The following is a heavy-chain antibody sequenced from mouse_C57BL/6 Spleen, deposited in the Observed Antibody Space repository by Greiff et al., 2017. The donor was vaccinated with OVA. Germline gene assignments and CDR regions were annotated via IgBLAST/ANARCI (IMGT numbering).Heavy chain of an antibody. CDR2: IYPSDSET. D-gene: IGHD4-1*01. J-gene: IGHJ2*01. CDR3: ARTGPYYFDY. CDR1: GYTFTSYW. V-gene: IGHV1-61*01. Sequence: QVQLQQPGAELVRPGSSVKLSCKASGYTFTSYWMDWVKQRPGQGLEWIGNIYPSDSETHYNQKFKDKATLTVDKSSSTAYMQLSSLTSEDSAVYYCARTGPYYFDYWGQGTTLTVSS.